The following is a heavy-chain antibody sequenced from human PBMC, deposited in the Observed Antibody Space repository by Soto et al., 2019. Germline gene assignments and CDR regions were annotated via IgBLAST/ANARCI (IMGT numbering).Heavy chain of an antibody. V-gene: IGHV5-51*01. D-gene: IGHD3-10*01. Sequence: GESLKISCEGSGYSFANYWIAWVRQMPGKGLEWVGVIYPGDSDTRYSPSFRGQVTISAGKSNSHVYLQCSSLKAPETAMCCCAGNRLRQYYCGMDVWGQGTTVTVAS. CDR1: GYSFANYW. CDR2: IYPGDSDT. J-gene: IGHJ6*02. CDR3: AGNRLRQYYCGMDV.